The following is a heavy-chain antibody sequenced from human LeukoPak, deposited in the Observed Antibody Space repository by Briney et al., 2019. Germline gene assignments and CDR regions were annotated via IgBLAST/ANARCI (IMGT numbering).Heavy chain of an antibody. CDR1: GGSISSYY. D-gene: IGHD4-17*01. Sequence: SETLSLTCTVSGGSISSYYWSWIRQPPGKGLAWIGYIYYSGSTNYNPSLKSRVTISVDTSKNQFSLKLSSVTAADTAVYYCARNGYNDYGDFDAFDIWGQGTMVTVSS. V-gene: IGHV4-59*01. CDR2: IYYSGST. J-gene: IGHJ3*02. CDR3: ARNGYNDYGDFDAFDI.